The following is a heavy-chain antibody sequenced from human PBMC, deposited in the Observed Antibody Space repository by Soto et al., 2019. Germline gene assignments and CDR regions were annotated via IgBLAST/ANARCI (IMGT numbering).Heavy chain of an antibody. V-gene: IGHV3-7*01. CDR1: GFTFSSSW. CDR3: ARDYYFDY. Sequence: EVQLVESGGGLVQPGGSLRLSCAASGFTFSSSWMSWVRQAPGKGLEWVANIKQDGSEKYYVDSVKGRFTISRDNAKNSLYLQMNSLRAEDTAVYYCARDYYFDYWGQGTLVTVSS. J-gene: IGHJ4*02. CDR2: IKQDGSEK.